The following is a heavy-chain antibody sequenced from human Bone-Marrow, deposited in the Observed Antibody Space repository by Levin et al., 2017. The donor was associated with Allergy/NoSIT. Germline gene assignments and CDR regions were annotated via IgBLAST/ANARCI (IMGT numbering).Heavy chain of an antibody. V-gene: IGHV3-30*18. CDR1: GFTLSSFV. D-gene: IGHD6-19*01. Sequence: GESLKISCAASGFTLSSFVIHWVRQAPGKGLEWVAVITYDRNNKYYADSVKGRFTISRDNSKNTLYLQMNSLRAEDTAVYYCAKQTGGSSPSDYYYGMDVWGQGTTVTVSS. J-gene: IGHJ6*02. CDR3: AKQTGGSSPSDYYYGMDV. CDR2: ITYDRNNK.